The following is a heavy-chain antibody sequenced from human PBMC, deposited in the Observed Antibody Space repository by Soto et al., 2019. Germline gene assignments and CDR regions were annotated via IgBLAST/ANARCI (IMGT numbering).Heavy chain of an antibody. CDR3: ARDFSGSNYERAIDY. J-gene: IGHJ4*02. CDR1: GYTFTSYG. Sequence: ASVKVSCKASGYTFTSYGLSWVRQAPGQGFEWMGWISGYDASTSYAQNLQDRVTLTTDTSTSTAYMELRSLTSDDTAVYYCARDFSGSNYERAIDYWGQGTLVTVSS. V-gene: IGHV1-18*04. D-gene: IGHD1-26*01. CDR2: ISGYDAST.